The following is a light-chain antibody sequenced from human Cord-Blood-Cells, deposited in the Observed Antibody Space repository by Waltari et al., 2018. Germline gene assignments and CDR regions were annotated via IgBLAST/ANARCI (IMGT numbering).Light chain of an antibody. J-gene: IGLJ3*02. CDR1: CGRTVCTYT. V-gene: IGLV5-45*02. CDR3: MIWHSSAWV. Sequence: QAVLTQPSSRTPSLVASACTTCPYSCGRTVCTYTIFWYPPTPGSPPQYLLRYKSDSDKQQGSGVPSRFSGSKDASANAGILLISGLQSEDEADYYCMIWHSSAWVFGGGTKLTVL. CDR2: YKSDSDK.